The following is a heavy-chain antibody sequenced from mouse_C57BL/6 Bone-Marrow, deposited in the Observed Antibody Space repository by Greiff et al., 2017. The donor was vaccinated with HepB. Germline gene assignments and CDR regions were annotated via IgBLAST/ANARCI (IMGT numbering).Heavy chain of an antibody. CDR2: IDPEDGDT. Sequence: VQLQQSGAELVRPGASVKLSCTASGFNIKDYYMHWVKQRPEQGLEWIGRIDPEDGDTEYAPKFQGQATMTADTSSNTAYLQLSSLTSDDTAVYYCTTETAQAYFDYWGQGTTLTVSS. V-gene: IGHV14-1*01. CDR1: GFNIKDYY. CDR3: TTETAQAYFDY. D-gene: IGHD3-2*02. J-gene: IGHJ2*01.